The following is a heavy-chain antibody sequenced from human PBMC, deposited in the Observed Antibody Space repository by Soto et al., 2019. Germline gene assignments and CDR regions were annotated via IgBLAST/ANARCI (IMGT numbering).Heavy chain of an antibody. CDR1: GGSFSGYY. D-gene: IGHD3-3*01. CDR3: ARVFPNFWSGYWGWFDP. CDR2: INHSGST. J-gene: IGHJ5*02. Sequence: PSETLSLTCAVYGGSFSGYYWSWIRQPPGKGLEWIGEINHSGSTNYNPSLKSRVTISVDTSKNQFSLKLSSVTAADAAVYYCARVFPNFWSGYWGWFDPWGQGTLVTVSS. V-gene: IGHV4-34*01.